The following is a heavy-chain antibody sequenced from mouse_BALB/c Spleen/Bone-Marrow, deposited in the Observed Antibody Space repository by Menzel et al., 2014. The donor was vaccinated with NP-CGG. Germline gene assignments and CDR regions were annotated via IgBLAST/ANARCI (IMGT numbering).Heavy chain of an antibody. Sequence: QVQLQQSGAELVKPGASVKLSCKPSGYTFTSYWIHWVKQRPGQGLEWIGEINPVNGRNDYNEKFKNKATLTVDKSSSTAYMQLSSLTSEDSAVYYCTRYYSWYFDVWGAGTMVTVSS. V-gene: IGHV1S81*02. CDR2: INPVNGRN. CDR1: GYTFTSYW. J-gene: IGHJ1*01. D-gene: IGHD1-1*01. CDR3: TRYYSWYFDV.